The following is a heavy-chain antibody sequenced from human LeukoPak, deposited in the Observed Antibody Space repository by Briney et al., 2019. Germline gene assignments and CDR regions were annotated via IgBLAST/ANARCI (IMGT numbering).Heavy chain of an antibody. J-gene: IGHJ4*02. CDR2: INPNSGGT. CDR3: ASIPVAGFFDY. Sequence: AAVTVPCKGSGYTFTGYYMHWVRQAPGQGLEGMGWINPNSGGTIYAQKVQGRVSITRDTSLSTAYMELSRLRSDDTAVYYCASIPVAGFFDYWGQGTLVTVSS. D-gene: IGHD6-19*01. V-gene: IGHV1-2*02. CDR1: GYTFTGYY.